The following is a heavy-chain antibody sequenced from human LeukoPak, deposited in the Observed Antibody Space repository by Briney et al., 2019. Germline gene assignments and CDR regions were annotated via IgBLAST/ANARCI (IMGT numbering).Heavy chain of an antibody. D-gene: IGHD3-22*01. J-gene: IGHJ4*02. Sequence: PGGSLRLSCAASGFTFSSYGMPWVRQAPGKGLEWVAVIWYDGSNKYYADSVKGRFTISRDNSKNTLYLQMNSLRAEDTAVYSCAKDLYPYYDSSGYFTPFDYWGQGTLVTVSS. V-gene: IGHV3-33*06. CDR2: IWYDGSNK. CDR3: AKDLYPYYDSSGYFTPFDY. CDR1: GFTFSSYG.